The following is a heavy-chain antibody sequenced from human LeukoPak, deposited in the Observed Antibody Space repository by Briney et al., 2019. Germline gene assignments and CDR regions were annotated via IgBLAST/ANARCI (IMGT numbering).Heavy chain of an antibody. J-gene: IGHJ3*02. CDR3: ARGDHVRIYAESAFDI. D-gene: IGHD3-3*01. V-gene: IGHV1-2*02. CDR2: INPNSGGT. Sequence: ASVKVSCKASGYTFTGYYMHWVRQAPGQGLEWMGWINPNSGGTNYAQKFQGRVTMTRDTSISTVYMELSRLRSEDTAMYYCARGDHVRIYAESAFDIWGQGTMVTVSS. CDR1: GYTFTGYY.